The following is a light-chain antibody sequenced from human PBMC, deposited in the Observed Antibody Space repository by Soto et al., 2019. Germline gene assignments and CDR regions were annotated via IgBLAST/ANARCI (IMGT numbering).Light chain of an antibody. Sequence: QSVLTQPPSASASLGASVTLTCTLSSGYSNYKVDWYQQRPGKGPRFVMRVGTGGMVGSKGDGIPDRFSVLGSGLNRYLTIKNIQEEDESDYHCGADHGSGSNFVRVFGGGTQLTVL. CDR1: SGYSNYK. CDR3: GADHGSGSNFVRV. J-gene: IGLJ3*02. CDR2: VGTGGMVG. V-gene: IGLV9-49*01.